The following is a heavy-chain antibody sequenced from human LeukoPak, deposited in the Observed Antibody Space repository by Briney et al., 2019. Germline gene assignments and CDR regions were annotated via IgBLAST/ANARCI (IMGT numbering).Heavy chain of an antibody. Sequence: SETLSLTCTVSGGSFSSYYWSWIRQPPGKGLEGIGYIYYSGSTNYNPSLKIRVTISVDTSKNQFSLRLSSVTAADTAVYYCARQNRADAFDVWGQGIMVTVSS. V-gene: IGHV4-59*01. D-gene: IGHD1/OR15-1a*01. J-gene: IGHJ3*01. CDR2: IYYSGST. CDR3: ARQNRADAFDV. CDR1: GGSFSSYY.